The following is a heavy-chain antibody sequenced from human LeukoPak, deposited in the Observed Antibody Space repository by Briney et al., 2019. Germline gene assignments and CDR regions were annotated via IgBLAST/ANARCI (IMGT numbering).Heavy chain of an antibody. D-gene: IGHD4-23*01. J-gene: IGHJ4*02. CDR1: GFTFTGPA. CDR3: ARGLSVGPDY. V-gene: IGHV3-23*01. CDR2: ISCSGSGGST. Sequence: PGGSLRLSCAASGFTFTGPAMSWVRQAPGKGLEWVSGISCSGSGGSTYYADSVKGRFTISRDNSKNTLYLQMNSLRAEDTAVYYCARGLSVGPDYWGQGTLVTVSS.